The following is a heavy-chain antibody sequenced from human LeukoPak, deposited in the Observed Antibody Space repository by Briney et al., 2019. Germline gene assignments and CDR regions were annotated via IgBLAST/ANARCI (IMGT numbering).Heavy chain of an antibody. CDR3: ARVMTAITNWFDP. Sequence: GGFLRLSCAASGFTVSSNYVGWVRQARGKGLEWVSVIYRDGSTYYADSVKGRFTISRDNSKNTLYLQMNNLRVEDTAVYYCARVMTAITNWFDPWGQGTLVTVSS. CDR2: IYRDGST. D-gene: IGHD2-21*02. J-gene: IGHJ5*02. CDR1: GFTVSSNY. V-gene: IGHV3-66*01.